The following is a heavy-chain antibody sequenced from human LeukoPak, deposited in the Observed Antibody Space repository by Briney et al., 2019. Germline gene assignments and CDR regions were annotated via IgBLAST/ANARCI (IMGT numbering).Heavy chain of an antibody. CDR2: IYPGDSDT. Sequence: GESLKIAYKGSGYTFTNYWIAWVRQMPGKGLEWMGIIYPGDSDTRYSPSFQGQVTISADKSITTAYLQWSSLKAADTAMYYCARGWFWELLSPSHWGQGTLVTVSS. V-gene: IGHV5-51*01. J-gene: IGHJ4*02. CDR1: GYTFTNYW. CDR3: ARGWFWELLSPSH. D-gene: IGHD3-10*01.